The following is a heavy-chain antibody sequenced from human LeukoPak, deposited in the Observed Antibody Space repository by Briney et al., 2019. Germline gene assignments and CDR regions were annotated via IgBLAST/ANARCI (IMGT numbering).Heavy chain of an antibody. Sequence: GGSLRLSCAASGFTFSNYAMSWVRQAPGKGLECVSAISGSGDSTYYAASVKGRFTISRDSSMEKLYLQMNSLRAEDTATYFCAKRLSFGVAIGDFDYWGQGTLVTVSS. D-gene: IGHD3-3*01. V-gene: IGHV3-23*01. CDR3: AKRLSFGVAIGDFDY. CDR1: GFTFSNYA. CDR2: ISGSGDST. J-gene: IGHJ4*02.